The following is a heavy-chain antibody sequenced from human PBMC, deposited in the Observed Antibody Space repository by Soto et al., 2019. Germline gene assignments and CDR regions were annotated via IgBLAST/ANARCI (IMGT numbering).Heavy chain of an antibody. D-gene: IGHD3-10*01. CDR1: GYTFTSYG. CDR2: ISAYNGNT. V-gene: IGHV1-18*04. Sequence: ASVKVSCKASGYTFTSYGISWVRQAPGQGLEWMGWISAYNGNTNYAQKLQGRVTMTTDTSTSTAYMELRSLRSDDTAVYYCARDLTYYGSGSYSAGYWGQGTLVTVSS. J-gene: IGHJ4*02. CDR3: ARDLTYYGSGSYSAGY.